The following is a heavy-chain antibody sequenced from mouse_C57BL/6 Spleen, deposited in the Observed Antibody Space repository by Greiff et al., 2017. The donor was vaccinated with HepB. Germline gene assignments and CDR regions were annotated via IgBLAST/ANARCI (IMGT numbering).Heavy chain of an antibody. CDR3: VRGTYSNYEDAMDY. J-gene: IGHJ4*01. CDR1: GFTFNTYA. V-gene: IGHV10-3*01. D-gene: IGHD2-5*01. Sequence: EVQLVESGGGLVQPKGSLKLSCAASGFTFNTYAMHWVRQAPGKGLEWVARIRSKSSNYATYYADSVKDRFTISRDESQSMLYLQMNNLKTEDTAMYYCVRGTYSNYEDAMDYWGQGTSVTVSS. CDR2: IRSKSSNYAT.